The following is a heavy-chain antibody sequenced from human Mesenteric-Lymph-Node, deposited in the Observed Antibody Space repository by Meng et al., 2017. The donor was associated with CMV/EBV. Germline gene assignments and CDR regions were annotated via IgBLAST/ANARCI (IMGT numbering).Heavy chain of an antibody. D-gene: IGHD3-10*01. J-gene: IGHJ3*02. CDR1: GFTVSSNY. CDR2: IYSGGST. Sequence: GSLRLSCAASGFTVSSNYMSWVRQAPGKGLEWVSVIYSGGSTYYADSVKGRFTISRDNSKNTLYLQMNSLRAEDTAVYYCARVGGSGSYSGAFDIWGQGTMVTVSS. V-gene: IGHV3-53*01. CDR3: ARVGGSGSYSGAFDI.